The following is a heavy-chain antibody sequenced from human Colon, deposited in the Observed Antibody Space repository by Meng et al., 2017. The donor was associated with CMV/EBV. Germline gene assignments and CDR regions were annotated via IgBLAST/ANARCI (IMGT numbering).Heavy chain of an antibody. V-gene: IGHV1-2*02. CDR1: GYSFTGYY. CDR3: ASHSSYVWGSHH. J-gene: IGHJ1*01. CDR2: MDPTTGRT. D-gene: IGHD3-16*01. Sequence: VRRGESGAEVKMPGASVKVSCKASGYSFTGYYIHWVRQAPGQGLEWMGWMDPTTGRTDYAQKFQGTVTMTRDTSISTAYLELSRLTSDDTAVYYCASHSSYVWGSHHWGQGTLVTVSS.